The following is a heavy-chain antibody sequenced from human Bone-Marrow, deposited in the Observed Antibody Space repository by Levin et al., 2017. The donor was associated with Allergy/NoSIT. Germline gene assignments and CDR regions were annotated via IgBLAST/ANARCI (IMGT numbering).Heavy chain of an antibody. CDR2: IIHNGDT. Sequence: SQTLSLTCSVSGGSVNDINYYWAWIRQPPGKGLEWIGNIIHNGDTYDNPSLKGRLTISRDTSKSHLSLTLTSVTAADTAVYYCVSYSKSWENNWGQGTLVTVTS. J-gene: IGHJ4*02. V-gene: IGHV4-39*01. D-gene: IGHD2-21*01. CDR3: VSYSKSWENN. CDR1: GGSVNDINYY.